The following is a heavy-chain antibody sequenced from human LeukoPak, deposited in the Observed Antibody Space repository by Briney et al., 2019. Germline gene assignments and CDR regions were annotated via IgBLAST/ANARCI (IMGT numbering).Heavy chain of an antibody. CDR1: GGSISSYY. J-gene: IGHJ6*02. CDR3: ARVWWDPSSYYYYYGMDV. D-gene: IGHD1-26*01. V-gene: IGHV4-59*01. CDR2: IYYSGST. Sequence: SETLSLTCTVSGGSISSYYWSWIRQPPGKGLEWIGYIYYSGSTNYSPSLKSRVTISVDTSKNQFSLKLSSVTAADTAVYYCARVWWDPSSYYYYYGMDVWGQGTTVTVSS.